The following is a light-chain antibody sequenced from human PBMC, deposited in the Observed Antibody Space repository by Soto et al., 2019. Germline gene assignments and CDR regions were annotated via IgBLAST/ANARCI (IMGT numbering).Light chain of an antibody. V-gene: IGLV2-14*01. J-gene: IGLJ1*01. Sequence: QSALTQPASVSGSPGQSITISCTGTSSDVGYYNYVSWFQQHPGKAPKLMIYEVVNRPSGVSIRFSGSKSGDTASLTITGLQAEDEADYYCSSYAAGSIYVFGTGTNHRP. CDR1: SSDVGYYNY. CDR2: EVV. CDR3: SSYAAGSIYV.